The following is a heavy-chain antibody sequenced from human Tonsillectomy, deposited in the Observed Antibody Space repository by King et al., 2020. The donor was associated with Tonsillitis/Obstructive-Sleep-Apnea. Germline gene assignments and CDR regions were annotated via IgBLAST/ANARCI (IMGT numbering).Heavy chain of an antibody. CDR2: ISGSGGST. CDR1: GFTFSSYA. Sequence: VQLVESGGGLVQPGGSLRLSCAVSGFTFSSYAMSWVRQAPGKGLEWVSAISGSGGSTYYADSVKGRFTISRDNSKNTLHLQMNSLRAEDTAVYFCAKSGSSSQKNYYYYYRDVWGKGTTVTVSS. D-gene: IGHD6-6*01. V-gene: IGHV3-23*04. CDR3: AKSGSSSQKNYYYYYRDV. J-gene: IGHJ6*03.